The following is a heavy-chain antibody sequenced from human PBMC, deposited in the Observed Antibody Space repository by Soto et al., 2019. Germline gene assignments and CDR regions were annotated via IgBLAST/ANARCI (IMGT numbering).Heavy chain of an antibody. V-gene: IGHV1-46*01. CDR1: GYTFTSYY. J-gene: IGHJ2*01. Sequence: QVQLVQSGAEVKKPGASVKVSCKASGYTFTSYYMHWVRQAPGQGLEWMGIINPSGGSTSYAQKFKGRVTMTRDTSTSTVYMELSSLRSEDTAVYYCARPSSSSSWYAHWYFDLWGRGTLVTVSS. D-gene: IGHD6-13*01. CDR3: ARPSSSSSWYAHWYFDL. CDR2: INPSGGST.